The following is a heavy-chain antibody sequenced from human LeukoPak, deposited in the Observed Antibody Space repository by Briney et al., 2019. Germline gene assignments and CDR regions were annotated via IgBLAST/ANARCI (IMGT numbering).Heavy chain of an antibody. V-gene: IGHV4-31*11. CDR3: ARVDIGYCSGGSCPDY. CDR1: GGSFSGYY. D-gene: IGHD2-15*01. Sequence: SETLSLTCAVYGGSFSGYYWSWVRQHPGKGLEWIGYIYYSGSTYYNPSLKSRVTISVDTSKNQFSLKLSSVTAADTAVYYCARVDIGYCSGGSCPDYWGQGTLVTVSS. J-gene: IGHJ4*02. CDR2: IYYSGST.